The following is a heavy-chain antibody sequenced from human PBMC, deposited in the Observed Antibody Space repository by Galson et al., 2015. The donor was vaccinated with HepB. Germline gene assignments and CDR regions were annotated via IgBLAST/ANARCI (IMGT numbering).Heavy chain of an antibody. Sequence: SLRLSCAASGFTFSSYGTHWVRQAPGKGLEWVAVISYDGSNKYYADSVKGRFTISRDSSKNTLYLQMNSLRAEDTAVYYCAKDGYTNYFDYWGQGTLVTVSS. V-gene: IGHV3-30*18. CDR2: ISYDGSNK. CDR1: GFTFSSYG. D-gene: IGHD6-13*01. J-gene: IGHJ4*02. CDR3: AKDGYTNYFDY.